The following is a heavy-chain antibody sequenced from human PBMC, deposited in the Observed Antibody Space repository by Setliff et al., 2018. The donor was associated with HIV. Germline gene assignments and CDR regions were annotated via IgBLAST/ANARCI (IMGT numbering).Heavy chain of an antibody. CDR2: ISSSSSYI. D-gene: IGHD3-22*01. J-gene: IGHJ4*02. CDR3: ARGYYDSRGYYYPFDY. CDR1: GFTFSSYS. Sequence: LRLSCAASGFTFSSYSMNWVRQAPGKGLEWVSSISSSSSYIYYADSVKGRFTISRDNAKNSLYLQMNSLRAEDTAVYYCARGYYDSRGYYYPFDYWGQGTLVTSPQ. V-gene: IGHV3-21*01.